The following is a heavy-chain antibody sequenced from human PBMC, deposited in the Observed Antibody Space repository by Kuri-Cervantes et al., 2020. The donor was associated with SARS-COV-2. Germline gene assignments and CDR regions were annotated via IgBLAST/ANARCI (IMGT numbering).Heavy chain of an antibody. V-gene: IGHV3-7*01. CDR2: IKQDGSEK. D-gene: IGHD3-10*01. J-gene: IGHJ4*02. Sequence: GGSLRLSCAASGFTFSSYSMNWVRQAPGKGLEWVANIKQDGSEKYYVDSVKGRFTISRDNSKNTLYLQMNSLRAEDTAVYYCARDLSTMVRGVTLDYWGQGTLVTVSS. CDR1: GFTFSSYS. CDR3: ARDLSTMVRGVTLDY.